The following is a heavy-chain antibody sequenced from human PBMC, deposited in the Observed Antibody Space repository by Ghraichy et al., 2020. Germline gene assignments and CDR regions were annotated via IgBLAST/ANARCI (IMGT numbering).Heavy chain of an antibody. CDR3: AREGSGDWYFDL. J-gene: IGHJ2*01. Sequence: SETLSLTCTVSGGSISNYYWSWFRQTPGKGLEWIGYIHYSGFTKYSPSLKSRVTISVDTSKNQFSLKLTSVTAADTAVYYCAREGSGDWYFDLWGRGTLVAVSS. D-gene: IGHD6-19*01. CDR1: GGSISNYY. V-gene: IGHV4-59*01. CDR2: IHYSGFT.